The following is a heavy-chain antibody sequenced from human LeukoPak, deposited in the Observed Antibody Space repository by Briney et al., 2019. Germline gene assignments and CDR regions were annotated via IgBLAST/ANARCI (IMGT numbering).Heavy chain of an antibody. Sequence: SETLSLTCTVSGGSISSSFYYWGWIRQPPGKGLEWIGSFYYSGSTFYNPSLKSRVTISVDTSKNQFSLKLSSVTAADTALYYCARRSVLGELLPYFDYWGQGTLVTVSS. CDR1: GGSISSSFYY. J-gene: IGHJ4*02. D-gene: IGHD1-7*01. CDR3: ARRSVLGELLPYFDY. CDR2: FYYSGST. V-gene: IGHV4-39*01.